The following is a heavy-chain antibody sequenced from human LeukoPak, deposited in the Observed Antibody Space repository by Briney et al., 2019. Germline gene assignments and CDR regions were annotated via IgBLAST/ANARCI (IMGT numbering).Heavy chain of an antibody. CDR1: GFTFSSYG. J-gene: IGHJ5*02. V-gene: IGHV3-33*01. CDR2: IWYDGSNK. D-gene: IGHD3-3*01. CDR3: ARGGSGYDFWSGVNWFDP. Sequence: PGRSLRLSCAASGFTFSSYGMHWVRQAPGKGLEWVAVIWYDGSNKYYADSVKGRFTISRDNSKNTLYPQMNSLRAEDTAVYYCARGGSGYDFWSGVNWFDPWGQGTLVTVSS.